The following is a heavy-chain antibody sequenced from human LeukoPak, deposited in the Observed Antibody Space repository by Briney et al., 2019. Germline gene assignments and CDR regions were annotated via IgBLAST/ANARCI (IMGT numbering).Heavy chain of an antibody. J-gene: IGHJ4*02. V-gene: IGHV3-64D*06. CDR3: VRGTGY. Sequence: GGSLRLSCSVSGFTFSTYVMHWVRQAPGKGLEYVSAISSNGDNTYYADSVKGRFTIFRDNSKNTLYLQMSSLGADDTAVYYCVRGTGYWGQGTLVTVSS. CDR2: ISSNGDNT. CDR1: GFTFSTYV.